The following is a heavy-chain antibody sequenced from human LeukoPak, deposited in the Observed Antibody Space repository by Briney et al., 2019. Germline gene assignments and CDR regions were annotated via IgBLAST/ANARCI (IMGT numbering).Heavy chain of an antibody. V-gene: IGHV3-7*01. CDR1: GFTFSSYW. D-gene: IGHD5-24*01. Sequence: GGSLRLSWAASGFTFSSYWMTWVRQAPGKGLEWVANIKHDGSDNYYVDSVAGRFTISRDNAKNSLFLQMNSLRAEDTAVYYCVKGGWVHLLDYWGQGTLVTVSS. CDR3: VKGGWVHLLDY. J-gene: IGHJ4*02. CDR2: IKHDGSDN.